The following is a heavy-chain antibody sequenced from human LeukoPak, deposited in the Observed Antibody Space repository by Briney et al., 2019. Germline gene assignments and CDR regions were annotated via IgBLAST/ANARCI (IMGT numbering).Heavy chain of an antibody. Sequence: GGSLRLSCAASGFTFDDYAMHWVRQVPGKGLEWVSGISWNSANRDYADSVEGRFTISRDNAKNSLYLQMNSLRAEDTALYYCAEDHTYCTNGVCYGYYFDYWGQGTLVTVSS. V-gene: IGHV3-9*01. D-gene: IGHD2-8*01. CDR2: ISWNSANR. CDR3: AEDHTYCTNGVCYGYYFDY. CDR1: GFTFDDYA. J-gene: IGHJ4*02.